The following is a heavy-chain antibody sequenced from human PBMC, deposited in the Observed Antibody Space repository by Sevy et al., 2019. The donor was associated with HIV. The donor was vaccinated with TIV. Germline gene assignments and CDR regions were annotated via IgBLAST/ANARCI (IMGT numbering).Heavy chain of an antibody. CDR1: GFTFSSYA. CDR3: AKEYYYDSSGSVGAFDI. D-gene: IGHD3-22*01. CDR2: ISGSGGST. V-gene: IGHV3-23*01. J-gene: IGHJ3*02. Sequence: GGSLRLSCAAPGFTFSSYAMSWVRQAPGKGLEWVSAISGSGGSTYYADSVKGRFTISRDNSKNTLYLQMNSLRAEDTAVYYCAKEYYYDSSGSVGAFDIWGQGTMVTVSS.